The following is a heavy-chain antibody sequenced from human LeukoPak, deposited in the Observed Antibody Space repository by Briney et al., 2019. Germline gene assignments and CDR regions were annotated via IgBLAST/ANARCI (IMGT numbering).Heavy chain of an antibody. CDR2: IWYDGSSK. CDR1: GFTFSSYA. CDR3: TKDGESNTGNPGDY. V-gene: IGHV3-33*06. J-gene: IGHJ4*02. D-gene: IGHD2-8*02. Sequence: GGSLRLSCAESGFTFSSYAVHWVRQAPGKGLEWVADIWYDGSSKYYADSVKGRFIISRDNSKNTLYLQMNSLRAEDTAVYYCTKDGESNTGNPGDYWGQGTLVTVSS.